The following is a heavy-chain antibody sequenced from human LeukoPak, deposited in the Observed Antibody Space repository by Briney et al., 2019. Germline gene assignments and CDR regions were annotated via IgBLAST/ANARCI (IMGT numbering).Heavy chain of an antibody. CDR2: IYTSGSN. J-gene: IGHJ3*02. D-gene: IGHD1-26*01. CDR3: AIVGATGGAFDI. Sequence: PSETLSLTCTVSGGSISSGSYYWSWIRQPAGKGLEWIGRIYTSGSNNYNPSLKSRVTISVDTSKNQFSLKLSSVTAADTAVYYCAIVGATGGAFDIWGQGTMVTVSS. CDR1: GGSISSGSYY. V-gene: IGHV4-61*02.